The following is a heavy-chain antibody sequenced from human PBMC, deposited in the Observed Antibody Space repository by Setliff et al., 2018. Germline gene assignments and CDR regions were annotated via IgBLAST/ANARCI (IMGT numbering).Heavy chain of an antibody. CDR3: ARLRYYGSGSYLDY. CDR2: IYTSGST. D-gene: IGHD3-10*01. V-gene: IGHV4-61*02. J-gene: IGHJ4*02. CDR1: GGSISSGSYY. Sequence: SETLSLTCTVSGGSISSGSYYWSWIRQPAGKGLEWIGRIYTSGSTNYKPSLKSRVTISVDTSKNQFSLKLSSVTAADTAVYYCARLRYYGSGSYLDYWGQGTLVTVSS.